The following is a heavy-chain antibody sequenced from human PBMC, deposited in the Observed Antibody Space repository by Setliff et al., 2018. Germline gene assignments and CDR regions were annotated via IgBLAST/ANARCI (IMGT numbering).Heavy chain of an antibody. V-gene: IGHV1-18*01. D-gene: IGHD3-22*01. CDR2: ISAYSDDT. CDR1: GHTFITFG. J-gene: IGHJ4*02. Sequence: ASVKVSCKASGHTFITFGISWVRQAPGQGLEWMGWISAYSDDTMYAEKFQGRVTMTVDTSTGTAYMELRSLRSDDTAVYICAYDSSGYYPGHWGQGTLVTVSS. CDR3: AYDSSGYYPGH.